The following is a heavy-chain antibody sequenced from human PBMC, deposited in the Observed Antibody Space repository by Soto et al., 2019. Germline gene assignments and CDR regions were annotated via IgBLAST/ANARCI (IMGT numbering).Heavy chain of an antibody. D-gene: IGHD4-4*01. CDR2: IYYSGST. J-gene: IGHJ4*02. V-gene: IGHV4-59*01. Sequence: SETLSLTCTVSGGSISSYYWSWIRQPPGKGLEWIGYIYYSGSTNYNPSLKSRVTISVDTSKNQFSLKLSSVTAADTAVYYCAINSNYVGIDYWGQGTLVTVSS. CDR1: GGSISSYY. CDR3: AINSNYVGIDY.